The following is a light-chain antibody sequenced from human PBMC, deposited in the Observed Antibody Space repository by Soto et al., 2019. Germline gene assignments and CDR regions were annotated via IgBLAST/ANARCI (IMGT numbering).Light chain of an antibody. CDR3: QHYDSYPWT. J-gene: IGKJ1*01. CDR1: QSVGSY. CDR2: DAS. Sequence: EIVLTQSPATLSLSPGERATLSCRASQSVGSYLAWYQQKPGQAPRLLIYDASNRATGIPARFSGSGSGTDFTLTISSLEPEDFATYYCQHYDSYPWTFGQGTKVEVK. V-gene: IGKV3-11*01.